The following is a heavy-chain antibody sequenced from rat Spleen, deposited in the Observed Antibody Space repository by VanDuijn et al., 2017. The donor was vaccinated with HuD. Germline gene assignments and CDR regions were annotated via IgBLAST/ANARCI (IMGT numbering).Heavy chain of an antibody. Sequence: EVHLVESGGGLVQPGGSLKLSCVASGFTFNNYWMTWIRQAPGKGLEWVATISWGGSSTYYPDNVKGRVTISRDNAKNALYMQMNNLRAEDTAIYYFTGSNPNWFAYWGQCTLVTVSS. CDR3: TGSNPNWFAY. V-gene: IGHV5-31*01. D-gene: IGHD3-4*01. CDR1: GFTFNNYW. J-gene: IGHJ3*01. CDR2: ISWGGSST.